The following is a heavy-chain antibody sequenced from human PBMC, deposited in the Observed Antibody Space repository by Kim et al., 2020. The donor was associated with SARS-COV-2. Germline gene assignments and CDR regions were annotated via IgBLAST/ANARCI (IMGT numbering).Heavy chain of an antibody. CDR1: GGSITSAGYS. Sequence: SETLSLTCAVSGGSITSAGYSWCWIRQHPGKGLEWLGYIYYSGSTYYTPSLKSRVPISVDTSKNQFSLKLTSMTAADTSVDYCARSLGFKLFGVSFINW. J-gene: IGHJ5*01. V-gene: IGHV4-31*11. CDR2: IYYSGST. CDR3: ARSLGFKLFGVSFINW. D-gene: IGHD3-3*01.